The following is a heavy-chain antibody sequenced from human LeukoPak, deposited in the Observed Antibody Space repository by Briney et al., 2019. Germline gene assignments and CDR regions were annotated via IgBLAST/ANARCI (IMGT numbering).Heavy chain of an antibody. CDR2: ISGNGGST. Sequence: GGSLRLSCAASGFTFSSYAMHWVRQAPGKGLEYVSAISGNGGSTYYANSVKGRSTISRDNSKNTLYLQMGSLRAEDMAVYYCARDPFDYWGQGTLVTVSS. J-gene: IGHJ4*02. CDR1: GFTFSSYA. CDR3: ARDPFDY. V-gene: IGHV3-64*01.